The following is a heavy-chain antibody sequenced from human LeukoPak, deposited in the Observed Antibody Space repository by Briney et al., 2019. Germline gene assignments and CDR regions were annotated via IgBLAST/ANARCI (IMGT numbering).Heavy chain of an antibody. J-gene: IGHJ4*02. CDR3: ARARVVVTATPSDY. Sequence: ASVKVSCKASGYTFTNYYMHWVRQAPGQGLEWMGMINPSGASTSYAQKFQGRVTMTRDTSTSTVYMELSSLRSEDTAVYYCARARVVVTATPSDYWGQGTLVTVSS. CDR1: GYTFTNYY. V-gene: IGHV1-46*01. D-gene: IGHD2-21*02. CDR2: INPSGAST.